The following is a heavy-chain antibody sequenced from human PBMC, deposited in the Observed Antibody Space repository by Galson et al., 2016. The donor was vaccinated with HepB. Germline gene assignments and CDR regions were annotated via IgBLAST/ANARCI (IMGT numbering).Heavy chain of an antibody. CDR1: GGSFGSYA. J-gene: IGHJ6*02. Sequence: SVKVSCKASGGSFGSYAINWVRQAPGQGLEWVGGIIPTFATPTYAQKFQGRVSITADESTRTAYMELSSLTSEDTAIYYCASGGVAMIDTLFYNMDVWGQGTTVTVTS. CDR2: IIPTFATP. V-gene: IGHV1-69*13. D-gene: IGHD5-12*01. CDR3: ASGGVAMIDTLFYNMDV.